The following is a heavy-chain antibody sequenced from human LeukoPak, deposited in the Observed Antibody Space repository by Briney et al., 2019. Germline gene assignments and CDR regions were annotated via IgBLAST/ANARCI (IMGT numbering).Heavy chain of an antibody. CDR1: GFTFDDYA. Sequence: GGSLRLSCAASGFTFDDYAMHWVRQAPGKGLEWVSGISWNSGSIGYADSVKGRFTISRDNAKNSLYLQMNSLRAEDTAVYYCARTGYSGYDPAIDYWGQGTLVTVSS. J-gene: IGHJ4*02. V-gene: IGHV3-9*01. D-gene: IGHD5-12*01. CDR3: ARTGYSGYDPAIDY. CDR2: ISWNSGSI.